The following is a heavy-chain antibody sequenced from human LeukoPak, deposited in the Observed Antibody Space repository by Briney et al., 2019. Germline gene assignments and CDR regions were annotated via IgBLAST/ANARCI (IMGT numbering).Heavy chain of an antibody. CDR3: AGDQLDTTGYYYYMVV. CDR2: IIPTFVTA. D-gene: IGHD6-13*01. V-gene: IGHV1-69*05. CDR1: GGTFTGYA. Sequence: SSGKVSCKASGGTFTGYAISWVRQAPGQGLKWMGRIIPTFVTADYAQKFQGRVTCPTNESTPTANMDLSGLRSEHTAVYYLAGDQLDTTGYYYYMVVGGRETTVTLPS. J-gene: IGHJ6*03.